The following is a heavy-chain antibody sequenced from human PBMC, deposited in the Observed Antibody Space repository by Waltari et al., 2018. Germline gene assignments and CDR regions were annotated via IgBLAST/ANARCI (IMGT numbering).Heavy chain of an antibody. D-gene: IGHD6-13*01. CDR1: GGPFSSYA. V-gene: IGHV1-69*14. CDR3: ARIFSSSWSYYYYYMDV. CDR2: IIPIFGTA. J-gene: IGHJ6*03. Sequence: QVQLVQSGAEVKKPGSSVKVSCKASGGPFSSYAISWVRQAHGQGLEWMGVIIPIFGTANYAQKFQGRVTITADKSTSTAYMELSSLRSEDTAVYYCARIFSSSWSYYYYYMDVWGKGTTVTVSS.